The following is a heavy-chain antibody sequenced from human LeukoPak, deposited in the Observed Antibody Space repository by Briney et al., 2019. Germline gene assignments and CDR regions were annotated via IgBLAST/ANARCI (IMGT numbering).Heavy chain of an antibody. CDR1: GFTFSNYW. J-gene: IGHJ4*02. CDR3: AKLDTAMVPDY. CDR2: ISTDGKST. Sequence: GGSLRLSCVASGFTFSNYWMLWVRQAPGKGLMWVSLISTDGKSTRYAESVKGRFTISRDNSKNTLYLQMNSLRAEDTAVYYCAKLDTAMVPDYWGQGTLVTVSS. V-gene: IGHV3-74*01. D-gene: IGHD5-18*01.